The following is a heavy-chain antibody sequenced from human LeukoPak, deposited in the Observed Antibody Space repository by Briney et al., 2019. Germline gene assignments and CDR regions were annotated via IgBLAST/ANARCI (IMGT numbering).Heavy chain of an antibody. CDR1: GFTFSSYG. Sequence: GGSLRLSCAASGFTFSSYGMHLVRQAPGKGLEWVAFIRYDGSNKYYADSVKGRFTISRDNSKNTLYLQMNSLRAGDTAVYYCAKDEGIAARPDWFDPWGQGTLVTVSS. CDR3: AKDEGIAARPDWFDP. V-gene: IGHV3-30*02. CDR2: IRYDGSNK. D-gene: IGHD6-6*01. J-gene: IGHJ5*02.